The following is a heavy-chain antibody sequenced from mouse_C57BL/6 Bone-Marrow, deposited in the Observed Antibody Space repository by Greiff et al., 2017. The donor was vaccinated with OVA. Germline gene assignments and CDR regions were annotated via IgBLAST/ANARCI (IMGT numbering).Heavy chain of an antibody. Sequence: EVHLVEPGGGLVKPGGSLKLSCAASGFTFSSYAMSWVRQTPEQRLEWVATISDGGSYTYYPDNVKGRVTISRDNAKNNLYLQMSHLKSEDTAMYYCARDGYYYGSSNWYFDVWGTGTTVTVSS. CDR2: ISDGGSYT. D-gene: IGHD1-1*01. CDR3: ARDGYYYGSSNWYFDV. J-gene: IGHJ1*03. CDR1: GFTFSSYA. V-gene: IGHV5-4*01.